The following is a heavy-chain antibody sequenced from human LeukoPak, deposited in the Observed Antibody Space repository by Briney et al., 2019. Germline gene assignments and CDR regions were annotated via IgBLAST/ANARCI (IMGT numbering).Heavy chain of an antibody. CDR1: GGSISSNY. D-gene: IGHD2-21*02. Sequence: SETLSLTCTVSGGSISSNYWSWIRQPPGKGLEWIGYISYRGYTSYNPSLKSRVTISVDTSKNQFSLKLSSVTAADTAVYYCARGDYYFDYWGQGTLVTVSS. CDR2: ISYRGYT. V-gene: IGHV4-59*01. CDR3: ARGDYYFDY. J-gene: IGHJ4*02.